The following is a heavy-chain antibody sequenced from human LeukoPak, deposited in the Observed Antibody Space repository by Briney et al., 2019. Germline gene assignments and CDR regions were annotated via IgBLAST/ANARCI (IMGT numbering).Heavy chain of an antibody. CDR1: TDTITTYY. V-gene: IGHV4-59*01. J-gene: IGHJ4*02. CDR2: VYYTGST. D-gene: IGHD3-10*01. CDR3: ARDPPGSGSYLDY. Sequence: SETLSLTCTVATDTITTYYWTWVRQPPGKGLEYIEYVYYTGSTNYNPSLKSRVTISLDTSKNQFSLKLTSVTAADTAVYYCARDPPGSGSYLDYWGQGTLVTVSS.